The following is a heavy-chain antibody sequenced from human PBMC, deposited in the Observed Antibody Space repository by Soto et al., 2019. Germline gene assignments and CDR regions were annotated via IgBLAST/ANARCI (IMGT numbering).Heavy chain of an antibody. Sequence: QVQLVQSGAEVKKPGSSVKVSCKASGGTFSSYTISWVRQAPGQGLEWMGRIIPILGIANYAQKFQGRVTITADKSTSTAYMELSSLRSEDTAVYYCARETVVVPAASYYYYVMDVWGQGTTVTVSS. D-gene: IGHD2-2*01. CDR1: GGTFSSYT. V-gene: IGHV1-69*02. CDR2: IIPILGIA. CDR3: ARETVVVPAASYYYYVMDV. J-gene: IGHJ6*02.